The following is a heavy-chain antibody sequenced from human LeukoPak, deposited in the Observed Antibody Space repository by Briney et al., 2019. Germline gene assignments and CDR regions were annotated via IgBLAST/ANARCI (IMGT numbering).Heavy chain of an antibody. V-gene: IGHV3-30*02. D-gene: IGHD3-22*01. Sequence: GGSLRLSCAASGFTFSSYGMHWVRQAPGKGLEWVTFIRYDAGNTYYADSVKGRFTISRDNSKNTLYLQMNSLRAEDTAVYYCAKDEADYYDSSGYYSGFDYWGQGSLVTVSS. CDR2: IRYDAGNT. CDR1: GFTFSSYG. J-gene: IGHJ4*02. CDR3: AKDEADYYDSSGYYSGFDY.